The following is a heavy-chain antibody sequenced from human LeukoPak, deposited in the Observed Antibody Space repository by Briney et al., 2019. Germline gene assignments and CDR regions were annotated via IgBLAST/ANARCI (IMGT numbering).Heavy chain of an antibody. Sequence: PGGSLRLSCAASGFTSSSYAMTWVRQAPGKGLEWVSAISGSGGSTYYADSAKGRFTISRDNPKSSVFLQMSSLRSEDTAVFYCARVIVGYYGMDVWGQGTTVTVSS. CDR1: GFTSSSYA. V-gene: IGHV3-23*01. CDR3: ARVIVGYYGMDV. J-gene: IGHJ6*02. CDR2: ISGSGGST. D-gene: IGHD1-26*01.